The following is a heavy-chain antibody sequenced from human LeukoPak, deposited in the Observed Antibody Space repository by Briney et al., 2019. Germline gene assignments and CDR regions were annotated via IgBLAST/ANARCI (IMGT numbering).Heavy chain of an antibody. D-gene: IGHD1-14*01. J-gene: IGHJ4*02. V-gene: IGHV3-9*01. CDR2: VSANSGRL. CDR3: ARDPYRGAPDYLDY. CDR1: GFTFEDHA. Sequence: GGSLRLSCAVSGFTFEDHAMHWVRQVPGTGLEWVSGVSANSGRLDYADSVKGRFTISRDNSKDTMSLEMNSLRAEDTAVYYCARDPYRGAPDYLDYWGQGTLVTVSS.